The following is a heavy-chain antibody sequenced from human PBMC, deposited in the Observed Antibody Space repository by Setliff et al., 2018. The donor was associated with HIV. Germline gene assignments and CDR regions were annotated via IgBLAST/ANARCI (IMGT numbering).Heavy chain of an antibody. J-gene: IGHJ6*04. V-gene: IGHV4-61*09. CDR1: GDSISSGGYY. CDR2: IYTSGNT. Sequence: SETLSLTCKVSGDSISSGGYYWTWIRKPAGKGLEWIGHIYTSGNTNYNPSLKSRVSISVATSKNQFFLTLTSVTAADSAVYYCARLGEHDTGDLDVWGKGTKVTVSS. CDR3: ARLGEHDTGDLDV. D-gene: IGHD1-1*01.